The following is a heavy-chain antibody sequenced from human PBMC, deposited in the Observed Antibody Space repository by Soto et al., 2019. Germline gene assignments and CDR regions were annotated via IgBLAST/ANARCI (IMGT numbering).Heavy chain of an antibody. J-gene: IGHJ3*02. CDR2: IYHSGST. CDR1: GGSISSGGYS. D-gene: IGHD5-18*01. V-gene: IGHV4-30-2*01. CDR3: ARYSYEGHLYAFDI. Sequence: QLQLQESGSGLVKPSQTLSLTCAVSGGSISSGGYSWSWIRQPPGKGLEWIGYIYHSGSTNYNPSLKSRVTISVDRSKNQFSLKLSSVTAADTAVYYCARYSYEGHLYAFDIWGQGTMVTVSS.